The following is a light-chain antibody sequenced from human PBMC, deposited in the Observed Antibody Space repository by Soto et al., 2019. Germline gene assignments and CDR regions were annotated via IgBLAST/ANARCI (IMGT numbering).Light chain of an antibody. CDR1: NSNIGSNF. CDR2: SYN. Sequence: QSVLTQPPSASGTPGQRVTISCSGTNSNIGSNFVYWYQHLPGTTPKLLVFSYNQRPSGVPDRFSGSKSGSSASLAISGLRSEDEADYHCGSYTRDSIPSFGSGTKVTVL. J-gene: IGLJ1*01. V-gene: IGLV1-47*02. CDR3: GSYTRDSIPS.